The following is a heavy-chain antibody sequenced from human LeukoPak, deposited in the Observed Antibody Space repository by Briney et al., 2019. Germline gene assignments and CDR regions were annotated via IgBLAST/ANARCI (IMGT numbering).Heavy chain of an antibody. CDR3: ARPPLDPYYFDY. Sequence: ASVNVSCKASGYTFNVYYMHWVRQAPGQGLEWMGWINPNSGGTNYAQKFQGRVTMTRDTSISTAYMELSRLRSDDTAVYYCARPPLDPYYFDYWGQGTLVTVSS. CDR2: INPNSGGT. V-gene: IGHV1-2*02. CDR1: GYTFNVYY. J-gene: IGHJ4*02.